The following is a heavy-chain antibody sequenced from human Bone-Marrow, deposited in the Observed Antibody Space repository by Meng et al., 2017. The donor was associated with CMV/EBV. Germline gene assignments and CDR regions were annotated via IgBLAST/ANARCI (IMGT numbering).Heavy chain of an antibody. D-gene: IGHD3-22*01. Sequence: SETLSLTCAVYGGSFSGYYWSWIRQPPGKGLEWIGEINHSGSTNYNPSLKSRVTISVDTSKNQFSLKLSSVIAADTAVYYCARGRDYYDSSGYYYPSFDYWGQGTLVTVSS. CDR2: INHSGST. V-gene: IGHV4-34*01. J-gene: IGHJ4*02. CDR1: GGSFSGYY. CDR3: ARGRDYYDSSGYYYPSFDY.